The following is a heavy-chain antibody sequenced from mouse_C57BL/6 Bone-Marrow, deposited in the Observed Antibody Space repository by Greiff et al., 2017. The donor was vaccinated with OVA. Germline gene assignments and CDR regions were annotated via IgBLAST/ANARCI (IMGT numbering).Heavy chain of an antibody. CDR1: GYTFTSYW. V-gene: IGHV1-72*01. CDR2: IDPNSGGT. J-gene: IGHJ1*03. D-gene: IGHD1-1*01. Sequence: QVQLQQPGAELVKPGASVKLSCKASGYTFTSYWMHWVKQRPGRGLEWIGRIDPNSGGTKYNEKVKSKATLTVDKPTSTAYMQLSSRTSEDSAVYYCAGWGTVVADWYIDVWGTGTTVTVSS. CDR3: AGWGTVVADWYIDV.